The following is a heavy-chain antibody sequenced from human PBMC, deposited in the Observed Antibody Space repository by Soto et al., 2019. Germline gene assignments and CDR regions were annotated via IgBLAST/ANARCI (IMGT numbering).Heavy chain of an antibody. Sequence: PSETLSLTCTVSGGSISSGDYYWNWIRQPPGKGLEWIGYIYYSGSTYYNPSLKSRVTISVDTSKDQFSLKLSSVTAADMAVYYCAREPYDYDRSGHFDYWGQGTLVTVSS. D-gene: IGHD3-22*01. CDR1: GGSISSGDYY. CDR3: AREPYDYDRSGHFDY. CDR2: IYYSGST. V-gene: IGHV4-30-4*01. J-gene: IGHJ4*02.